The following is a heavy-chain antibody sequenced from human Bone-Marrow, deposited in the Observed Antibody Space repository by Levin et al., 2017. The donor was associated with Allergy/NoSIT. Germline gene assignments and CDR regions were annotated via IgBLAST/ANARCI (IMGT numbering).Heavy chain of an antibody. J-gene: IGHJ5*02. Sequence: SQTLSLTCTVSGGSISSSSYYWGWIRQPPGKGLEWIGSIYYSGSTYYNPSLKSRVTISVDTSKNQFSLKLSSVTAADTAVYYCARSWWFGEFEARQNWFDPWGQGTLVTVSS. CDR3: ARSWWFGEFEARQNWFDP. V-gene: IGHV4-39*01. CDR1: GGSISSSSYY. CDR2: IYYSGST. D-gene: IGHD3-10*01.